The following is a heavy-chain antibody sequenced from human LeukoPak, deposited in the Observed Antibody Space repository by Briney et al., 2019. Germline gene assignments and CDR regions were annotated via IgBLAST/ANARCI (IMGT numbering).Heavy chain of an antibody. D-gene: IGHD6-19*01. J-gene: IGHJ6*04. V-gene: IGHV3-7*01. Sequence: GGSLRLSCAASGFTFSSYWMSWVRQAPGKGLEWVANIKQDGSEKYYVDSVKGRFTISRENAKNSLYLQMNSLRAGDTAVYYCARGGWRGYYGMDVWGKGTTVTVSS. CDR2: IKQDGSEK. CDR3: ARGGWRGYYGMDV. CDR1: GFTFSSYW.